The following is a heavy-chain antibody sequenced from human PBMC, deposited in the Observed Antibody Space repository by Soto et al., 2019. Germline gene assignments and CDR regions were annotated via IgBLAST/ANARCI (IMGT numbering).Heavy chain of an antibody. CDR3: ARRGITGTTSRGDYYYGMDV. CDR1: GYSFTSYW. Sequence: PGESLKISCKGSGYSFTSYWIGWVRQMPGKGLEWMGIIYPGDSDTRYSPSFQGQVTISADKPISTAYLQWSSLKASDTAMYYCARRGITGTTSRGDYYYGMDVWGQGTTVTVSS. V-gene: IGHV5-51*01. CDR2: IYPGDSDT. D-gene: IGHD1-7*01. J-gene: IGHJ6*02.